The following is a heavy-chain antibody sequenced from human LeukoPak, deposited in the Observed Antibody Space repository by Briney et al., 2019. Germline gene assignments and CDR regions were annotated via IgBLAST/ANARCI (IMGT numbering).Heavy chain of an antibody. J-gene: IGHJ4*02. D-gene: IGHD3-22*01. CDR3: AKDFTSSGYYLGGNY. V-gene: IGHV3-53*01. CDR2: IYSGGST. CDR1: GFTVSSNY. Sequence: GGSLRLSCAASGFTVSSNYMSWVRQAPGKGLEWVSIIYSGGSTFYADSVKGRFTISRDNSKNTLYLQMNSLRAEDTAVYYCAKDFTSSGYYLGGNYWVQGTLVTVSS.